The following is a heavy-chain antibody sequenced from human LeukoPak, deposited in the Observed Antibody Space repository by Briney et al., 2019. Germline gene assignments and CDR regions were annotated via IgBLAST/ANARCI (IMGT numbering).Heavy chain of an antibody. CDR1: GYTFTSYG. CDR3: AREKTYYYGSDYYYGMDV. Sequence: ASVKVSCKASGYTFTSYGISWVRQAPGQGLEWMGWISAYNGNTNYAQKLQGRVTMTTDTSTSTAYMELRSLRSEDTAVYYCAREKTYYYGSDYYYGMDVWGQETTVTVSS. D-gene: IGHD3-10*01. CDR2: ISAYNGNT. V-gene: IGHV1-18*01. J-gene: IGHJ6*02.